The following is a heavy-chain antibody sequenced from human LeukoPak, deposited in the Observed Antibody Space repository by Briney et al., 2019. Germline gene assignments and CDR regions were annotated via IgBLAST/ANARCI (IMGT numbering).Heavy chain of an antibody. V-gene: IGHV1-18*01. Sequence: ASVKVSCKASGYTFRGHAISWVRQAPGQGLEWMGWISCYDGTTKYAQKFQGRVTLTTDTSTRTAYMELRNLRSDDTAVYYCARDPSNSVGSRVYFDFWGQGTLVTVS. CDR3: ARDPSNSVGSRVYFDF. J-gene: IGHJ4*02. D-gene: IGHD2-15*01. CDR2: ISCYDGTT. CDR1: GYTFRGHA.